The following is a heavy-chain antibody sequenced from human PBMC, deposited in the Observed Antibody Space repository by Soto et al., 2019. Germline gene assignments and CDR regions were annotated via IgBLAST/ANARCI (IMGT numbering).Heavy chain of an antibody. J-gene: IGHJ5*02. V-gene: IGHV4-59*08. Sequence: SETLSLTFRLSGGSFSPNYWGWFLQSPGKGMEWVGYIYYGGKKSYKTYLKSRVNISLETSKSHFSMRLNSVTAADTAVYYCARLGEFYQSLDHWGPGTLVTVSS. CDR2: IYYGGKK. CDR1: GGSFSPNY. D-gene: IGHD2-2*01. CDR3: ARLGEFYQSLDH.